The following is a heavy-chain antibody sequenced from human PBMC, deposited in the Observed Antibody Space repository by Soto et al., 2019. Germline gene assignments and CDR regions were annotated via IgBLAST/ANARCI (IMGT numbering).Heavy chain of an antibody. CDR1: GFTVSSNY. Sequence: GGSLRLSCAASGFTVSSNYMSWVRQAPGKGLEWVSVIYSGGSTYYADSVKGRFTISRDNSKNTLYLQMNSLRAEETAVYYCARDRPWGGILGNDAFDIWGQGTMVTVSS. V-gene: IGHV3-66*01. D-gene: IGHD3-16*01. CDR2: IYSGGST. J-gene: IGHJ3*02. CDR3: ARDRPWGGILGNDAFDI.